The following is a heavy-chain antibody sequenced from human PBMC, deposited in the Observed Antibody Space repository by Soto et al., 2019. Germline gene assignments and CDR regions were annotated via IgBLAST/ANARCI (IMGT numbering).Heavy chain of an antibody. D-gene: IGHD3-16*01. V-gene: IGHV3-64*01. CDR1: GFTFSSYA. J-gene: IGHJ6*02. CDR3: ARDVFDTYGMDV. CDR2: ISSNGGST. Sequence: EVQLVESGGGLVQPGGSLRLSCAASGFTFSSYAMHWVRQVPGKGLEYVSAISSNGGSTYYANSVKGRFTISRDNSKNTLYLQMGSLRAEDMAVYYCARDVFDTYGMDVWGQGTTVTVSS.